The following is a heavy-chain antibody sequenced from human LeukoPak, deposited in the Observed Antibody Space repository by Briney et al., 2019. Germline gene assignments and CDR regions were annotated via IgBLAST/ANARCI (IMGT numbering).Heavy chain of an antibody. D-gene: IGHD3-22*01. Sequence: GGSLRLSCAASGFTFSSYAMSWVRQAPGKGLEWVSAISGSGGSTYYADSVKGRFTISRDNSKNTLYLQMNSLRAEDTAVYYCAKDPYYDSSGYYRDYFDYWGQGTLVTVSS. J-gene: IGHJ4*02. V-gene: IGHV3-23*01. CDR2: ISGSGGST. CDR1: GFTFSSYA. CDR3: AKDPYYDSSGYYRDYFDY.